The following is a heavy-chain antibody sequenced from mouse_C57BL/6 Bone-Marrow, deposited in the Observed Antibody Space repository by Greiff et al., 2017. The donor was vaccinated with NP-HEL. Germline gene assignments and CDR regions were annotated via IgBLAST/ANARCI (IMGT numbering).Heavy chain of an antibody. D-gene: IGHD1-1*01. Sequence: VQLQESGAELVKPGASVKISCKASGYAFSSYWMNWVKQRPGKGLEWIGQIYPGDGDTNYNGKFKGKATLTADKSSSTAYMQLSSLTSEDSAVYFCATYYGSSLYYFDYWGQGTTLTVSS. CDR3: ATYYGSSLYYFDY. CDR1: GYAFSSYW. CDR2: IYPGDGDT. V-gene: IGHV1-80*01. J-gene: IGHJ2*01.